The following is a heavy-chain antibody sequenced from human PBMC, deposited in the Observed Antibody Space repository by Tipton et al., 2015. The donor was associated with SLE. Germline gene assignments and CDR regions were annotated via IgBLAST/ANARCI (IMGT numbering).Heavy chain of an antibody. CDR1: GFIFSNYA. CDR3: ARGLGAYSSGWRYYYYYMDV. CDR2: ISYDGSTK. J-gene: IGHJ6*03. Sequence: SLRLSCAASGFIFSNYAMHWVRQTPGKGLEWVAVISYDGSTKYYVDSVKGRFTISRDNSKNTLDLQMNSLRAEDTAVYYCARGLGAYSSGWRYYYYYMDVWGKGTTVTVSS. V-gene: IGHV3-30*04. D-gene: IGHD6-19*01.